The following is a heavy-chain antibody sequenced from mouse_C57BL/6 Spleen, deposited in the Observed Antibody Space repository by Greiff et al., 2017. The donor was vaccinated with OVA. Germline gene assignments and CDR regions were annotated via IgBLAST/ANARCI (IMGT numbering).Heavy chain of an antibody. CDR2: IAPPDSYT. CDR1: GYTFTSYW. J-gene: IGHJ4*01. D-gene: IGHD4-1*01. Sequence: VQLQQPGAELVMPGASVKLSCTASGYTFTSYWMHWVKQRPGQGLEWIGAIAPPDSYTKYNQKFKGKSTLTVDKSSSTAYMQLSSLTSEDAAVYYCARRNCGGAMDYWGQGTSVTVSS. V-gene: IGHV1-69*01. CDR3: ARRNCGGAMDY.